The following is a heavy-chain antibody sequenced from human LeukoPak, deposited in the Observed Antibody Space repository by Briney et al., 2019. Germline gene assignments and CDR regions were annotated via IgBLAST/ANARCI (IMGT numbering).Heavy chain of an antibody. D-gene: IGHD6-19*01. CDR3: ARAVAGLNAFDI. Sequence: ASVKVSCKASGYTFTSYGISWVRQAPGQGLEWMGWISAYSGNTNYAQKLQGRVTMTTDTSTSTAYMELRSLRSDDTAVYYCARAVAGLNAFDIWGQGTMVTVSS. J-gene: IGHJ3*02. CDR1: GYTFTSYG. CDR2: ISAYSGNT. V-gene: IGHV1-18*01.